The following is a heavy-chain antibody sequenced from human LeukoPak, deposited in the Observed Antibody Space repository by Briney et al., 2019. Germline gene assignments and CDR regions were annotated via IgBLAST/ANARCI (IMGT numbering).Heavy chain of an antibody. CDR2: ISAYNGNT. Sequence: GASVTVSFTASGYTFTIYGISWVRQAPGQGLEWMGWISAYNGNTNYAQKLQGRVTMTTDTSTSTAYMELRSLRSDDTAVYYCARQVPAAGWFDPWGQGTLVTVSS. D-gene: IGHD2-2*01. CDR3: ARQVPAAGWFDP. CDR1: GYTFTIYG. J-gene: IGHJ5*02. V-gene: IGHV1-18*01.